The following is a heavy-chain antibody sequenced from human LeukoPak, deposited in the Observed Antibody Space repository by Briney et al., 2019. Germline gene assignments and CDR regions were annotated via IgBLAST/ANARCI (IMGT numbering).Heavy chain of an antibody. CDR3: GREDYYYDSSGYQIGGWFDL. V-gene: IGHV1-69*04. CDR1: GGSFSSYT. J-gene: IGHJ5*02. Sequence: GSSVKVSCKASGGSFSSYTISWVRQAPGQGLEWMGGIFPILDIGNYEQKFQRRVTITADKPTRTAYMELSSLRDEDTAVYYCGREDYYYDSSGYQIGGWFDLWGQGTLVTVSS. D-gene: IGHD3-22*01. CDR2: IFPILDIG.